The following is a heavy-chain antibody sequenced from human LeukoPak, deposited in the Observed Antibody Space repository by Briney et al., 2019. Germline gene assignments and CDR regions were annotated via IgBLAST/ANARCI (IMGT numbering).Heavy chain of an antibody. Sequence: GSLRLSCAASGFTFSSYWMSWIRQPPGKGLEWIGEINHSGSTNYNPSLKSRVTISVDTSKNQFSLKLSSVTAADTAVHYCARGLPTPNYWGQGTLVTVSS. J-gene: IGHJ4*02. CDR3: ARGLPTPNY. CDR1: GFTFSSYW. CDR2: INHSGST. V-gene: IGHV4-34*01.